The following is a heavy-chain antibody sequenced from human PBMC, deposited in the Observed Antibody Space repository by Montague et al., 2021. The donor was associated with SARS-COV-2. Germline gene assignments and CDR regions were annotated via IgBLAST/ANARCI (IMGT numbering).Heavy chain of an antibody. V-gene: IGHV4-30-2*01. Sequence: TLSRTCTVSGGSISSGGYSWSWIRQPPGKGLEWIGYMYHSGSTYYKLSLKSRVTISVDRSKNQVSLKLTSVTAADTAVYYCARGKSYYDILTGYYRVSCYDPWGQETLDTDAS. D-gene: IGHD3-9*01. J-gene: IGHJ5*02. CDR1: GGSISSGGYS. CDR3: ARGKSYYDILTGYYRVSCYDP. CDR2: MYHSGST.